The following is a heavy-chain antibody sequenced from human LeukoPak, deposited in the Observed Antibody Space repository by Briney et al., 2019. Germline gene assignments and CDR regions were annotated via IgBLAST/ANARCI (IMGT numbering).Heavy chain of an antibody. V-gene: IGHV3-33*01. CDR2: IWYDGSSK. D-gene: IGHD5-18*01. CDR1: GFTFSSYG. Sequence: PGGSLRLSCAASGFTFSSYGMHWVRQAPGKGLEWVAVIWYDGSSKYYADSVKGRFTISRDNSKNTLYLQMNSLRAEDTAVYYCARGKSSYGKLDYWGQGTLVTVSS. J-gene: IGHJ4*02. CDR3: ARGKSSYGKLDY.